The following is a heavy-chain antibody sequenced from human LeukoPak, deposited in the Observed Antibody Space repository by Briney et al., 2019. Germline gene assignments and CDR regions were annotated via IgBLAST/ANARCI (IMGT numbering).Heavy chain of an antibody. V-gene: IGHV1-69*13. D-gene: IGHD2-2*01. J-gene: IGHJ4*02. Sequence: GASVTVSCKASGGTFSSYAISWVRQAPGQGLEWMGGIIPIFGTANYAQKFQGRVTITADESTSTAYMELSSLRSEDTAVYYCARAKGVQYPWDPRKNYFDYWGQGTLVTVSS. CDR2: IIPIFGTA. CDR1: GGTFSSYA. CDR3: ARAKGVQYPWDPRKNYFDY.